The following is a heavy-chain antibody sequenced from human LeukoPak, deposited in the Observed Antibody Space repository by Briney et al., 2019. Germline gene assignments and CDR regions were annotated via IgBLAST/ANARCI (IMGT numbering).Heavy chain of an antibody. V-gene: IGHV1-18*01. Sequence: ASVKVSCKASGYTFTNYGISWVRQAPGQGLEWMGLISPYNGNTNYAQKFQGRVTMTTDTSTTTAYMELRSLRSDDTAVYYCARDQKQWLDDAFDIWGQGTMVTVSS. CDR1: GYTFTNYG. CDR2: ISPYNGNT. CDR3: ARDQKQWLDDAFDI. J-gene: IGHJ3*02. D-gene: IGHD6-19*01.